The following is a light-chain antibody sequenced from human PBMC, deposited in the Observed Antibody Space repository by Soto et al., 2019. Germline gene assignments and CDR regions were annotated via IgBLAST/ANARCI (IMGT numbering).Light chain of an antibody. Sequence: EIVVTQSPATLSLSPVVRATLSCRASQSVGTYFAWYQQKPGQAPRLLISDASTRATGIPARFSGSGSGTDFTLTISSLEPEDFAVYYCQQRGKWPVTFGQGTRLEIK. CDR2: DAS. CDR1: QSVGTY. J-gene: IGKJ5*01. CDR3: QQRGKWPVT. V-gene: IGKV3-11*01.